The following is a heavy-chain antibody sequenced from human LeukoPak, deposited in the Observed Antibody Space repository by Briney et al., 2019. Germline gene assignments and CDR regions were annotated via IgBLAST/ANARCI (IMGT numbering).Heavy chain of an antibody. CDR3: AKEGGGYGSPYYFDY. V-gene: IGHV3-7*01. CDR1: GFNFSSYW. J-gene: IGHJ4*02. CDR2: INQDGGEK. D-gene: IGHD5-12*01. Sequence: GGSLRLSCAASGFNFSSYWMNWVRQAPGKGLEWVANINQDGGEKYYVDSVKDRFTISRDNGKNSLILQMNSLRAEDTAVYYCAKEGGGYGSPYYFDYWGQGTLVTVSS.